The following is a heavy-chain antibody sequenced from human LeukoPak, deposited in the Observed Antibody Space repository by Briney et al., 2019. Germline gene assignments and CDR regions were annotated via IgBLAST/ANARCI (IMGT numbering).Heavy chain of an antibody. J-gene: IGHJ4*02. CDR3: ATDTGYCSGGSCYHNYFDY. CDR1: GGSFSSGNSY. Sequence: SETLSLTCTVSGGSFSSGNSYWSWIRQPPGKGLEWIGYIYYTGNTNYNPSLKSRVTISVDTSKNQFSLKLSSVTAADTAVYYCATDTGYCSGGSCYHNYFDYWGQGTLVTVSS. CDR2: IYYTGNT. V-gene: IGHV4-61*01. D-gene: IGHD2-15*01.